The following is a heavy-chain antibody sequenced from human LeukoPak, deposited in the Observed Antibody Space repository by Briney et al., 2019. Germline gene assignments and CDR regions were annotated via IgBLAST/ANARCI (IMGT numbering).Heavy chain of an antibody. CDR2: INPNSGGT. CDR1: GYTFTGYY. CDR3: ARDDYDSSGYYRY. Sequence: ASVKVSCKASGYTFTGYYMQWLRQAPGQGLEWMGRINPNSGGTNYAQKFQGRVTMTRDTSISTAYMELSRLRSDDTAVYYCARDDYDSSGYYRYWGQGTLVTVSS. V-gene: IGHV1-2*06. D-gene: IGHD3-22*01. J-gene: IGHJ4*02.